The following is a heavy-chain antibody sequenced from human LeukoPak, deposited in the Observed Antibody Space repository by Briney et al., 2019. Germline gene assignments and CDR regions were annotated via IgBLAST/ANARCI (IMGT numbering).Heavy chain of an antibody. V-gene: IGHV3-48*03. CDR1: GFTFSSYE. J-gene: IGHJ4*02. Sequence: GGSLRLSCVISGFTFSSYEMNWVRQAPGKGLEWVSYISSSGSTMYSADSVKGRFTISRDNAKNSLYLQMNSLRAEDTAVYYCAKDGSLVAFDYWGQGTLVTVSS. CDR3: AKDGSLVAFDY. D-gene: IGHD3-10*01. CDR2: ISSSGSTM.